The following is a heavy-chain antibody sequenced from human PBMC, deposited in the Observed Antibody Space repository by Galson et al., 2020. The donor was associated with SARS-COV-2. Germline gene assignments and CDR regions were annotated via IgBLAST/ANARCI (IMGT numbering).Heavy chain of an antibody. D-gene: IGHD5-12*01. CDR3: ATLEMATIGY. CDR2: ISWNSGSI. J-gene: IGHJ4*02. V-gene: IGHV3-9*01. Sequence: GGSLRLSCAASGFTFYDYAMHWVRQAPGKGLEWVSGISWNSGSIGYADSVKGRFTISRDNAKNSLYLQMNSLRAEDTALYYCATLEMATIGYWGQGTLVTVSS. CDR1: GFTFYDYA.